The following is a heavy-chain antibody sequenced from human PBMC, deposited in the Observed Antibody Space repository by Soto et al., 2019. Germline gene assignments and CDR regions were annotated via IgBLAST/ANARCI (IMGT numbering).Heavy chain of an antibody. CDR1: GYTFTSYG. J-gene: IGHJ4*02. Sequence: QVQLVQSGVEVKQPGASVKVSCQASGYTFTSYGISWLRQAPGQGPEWMGWVNTYNGNPNYAQTLQGRVTMTTDTSTSTAYMELRSLRSDDTVVYYCARDSQFSTSWQKFDYWGQGTLVTVSS. CDR2: VNTYNGNP. CDR3: ARDSQFSTSWQKFDY. D-gene: IGHD2-2*01. V-gene: IGHV1-18*01.